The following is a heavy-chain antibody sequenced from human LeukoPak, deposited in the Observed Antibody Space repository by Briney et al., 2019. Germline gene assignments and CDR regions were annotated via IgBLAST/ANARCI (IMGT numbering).Heavy chain of an antibody. Sequence: SETLSLTCAVYGGSFSGYYWSWLRQPPGKGLEWIGEINHSGSTNYNPSLKSRVTISVDTSKNQFSLKLSSVTAADTAVYYCARGRSYCSGGSCYSLYYYYYYMDVWGKGTTVTVSS. CDR2: INHSGST. J-gene: IGHJ6*03. CDR1: GGSFSGYY. CDR3: ARGRSYCSGGSCYSLYYYYYYMDV. V-gene: IGHV4-34*01. D-gene: IGHD2-15*01.